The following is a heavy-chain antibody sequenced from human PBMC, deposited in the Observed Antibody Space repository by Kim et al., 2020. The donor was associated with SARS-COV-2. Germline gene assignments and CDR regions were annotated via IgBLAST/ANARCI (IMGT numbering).Heavy chain of an antibody. CDR1: GFTFSSYA. V-gene: IGHV3-23*01. J-gene: IGHJ5*02. CDR2: ISGSGGST. Sequence: GGSLRLSCAASGFTFSSYAMSWVRQAPGKGLEWVSAISGSGGSTYYADSVKGRFTISRDNSKNTLYLQMNSLRAEDTAVYYCAKDIMGWEQWWGAGDPWGQGTLVTVSS. D-gene: IGHD2-15*01. CDR3: AKDIMGWEQWWGAGDP.